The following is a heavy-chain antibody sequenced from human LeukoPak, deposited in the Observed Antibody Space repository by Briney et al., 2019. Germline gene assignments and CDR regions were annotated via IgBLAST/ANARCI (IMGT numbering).Heavy chain of an antibody. CDR3: ARSAGKQQPQGDYYYGMDV. Sequence: SETLSLTCTVSGGSISSYYWSWIRQPPGKGLEWIGYIYYSGSTNYNPSLKSRVTISVDTSKNQFSLRLSSVTAADTAVYYCARSAGKQQPQGDYYYGMDVWGQGTTVTVSS. CDR2: IYYSGST. D-gene: IGHD6-13*01. V-gene: IGHV4-59*01. J-gene: IGHJ6*02. CDR1: GGSISSYY.